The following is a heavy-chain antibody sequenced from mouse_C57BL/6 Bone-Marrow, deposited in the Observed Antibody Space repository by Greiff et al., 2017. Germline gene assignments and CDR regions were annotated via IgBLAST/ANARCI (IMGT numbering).Heavy chain of an antibody. V-gene: IGHV1-55*01. D-gene: IGHD1-1*01. CDR2: IYPGSGST. CDR3: AREEGYYYGSSTEGSMDY. J-gene: IGHJ4*01. CDR1: GYTFTSYW. Sequence: QVQLQQPGAELVKPGASVKMSCKASGYTFTSYWITWVKQRPGQGLEWIGDIYPGSGSTNYNEKFKSKATLTVATSSSTAYMQLSSLTSEDSAVYYCAREEGYYYGSSTEGSMDYWGQGTSVTVSS.